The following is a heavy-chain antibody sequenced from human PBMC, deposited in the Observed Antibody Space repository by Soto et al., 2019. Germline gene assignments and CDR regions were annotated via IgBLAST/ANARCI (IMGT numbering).Heavy chain of an antibody. J-gene: IGHJ4*02. CDR3: ANRGVYDSGYVLFDYFDY. V-gene: IGHV3-23*01. CDR2: ISGSGGST. CDR1: GFTFSSYA. Sequence: GGSLRLSCAASGFTFSSYAMSWVRQAPGKGLEWVSAISGSGGSTYYADSVKGRFTISRDNSKNTLYLQMNSLRAEDTAVYCCANRGVYDSGYVLFDYFDYWGQGTLVTVSS. D-gene: IGHD5-12*01.